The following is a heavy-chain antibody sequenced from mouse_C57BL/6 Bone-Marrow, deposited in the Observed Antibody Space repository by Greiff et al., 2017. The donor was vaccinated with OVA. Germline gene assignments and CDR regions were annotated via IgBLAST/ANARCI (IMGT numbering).Heavy chain of an antibody. CDR3: TSSSYPLYWYFDV. D-gene: IGHD1-1*01. Sequence: EVQVVESGGGLVQPGGSMKLSCAASGFTFSDAWMDWVRQSPEKGLEWVAEIRNKANNHATYYAESVKGRFTISRDDSKSSVYLQMNSLRAEDTGIYYCTSSSYPLYWYFDVWGTGTTVTVSS. J-gene: IGHJ1*03. V-gene: IGHV6-6*01. CDR2: IRNKANNHAT. CDR1: GFTFSDAW.